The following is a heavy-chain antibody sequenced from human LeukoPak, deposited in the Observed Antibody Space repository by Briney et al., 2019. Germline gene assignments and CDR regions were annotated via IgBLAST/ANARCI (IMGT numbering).Heavy chain of an antibody. CDR3: AKDWAIAGSYYCMDV. D-gene: IGHD2-2*01. Sequence: GGSLRLSYAASGFTFSSYGMHWVRQAPGKGLEWVAFIRYDGSNKYYADSVKGRFTISRDNSKNTLYLQMNSLRAEDTAVYYCAKDWAIAGSYYCMDVWGKGTTVTISS. J-gene: IGHJ6*03. CDR1: GFTFSSYG. CDR2: IRYDGSNK. V-gene: IGHV3-30*02.